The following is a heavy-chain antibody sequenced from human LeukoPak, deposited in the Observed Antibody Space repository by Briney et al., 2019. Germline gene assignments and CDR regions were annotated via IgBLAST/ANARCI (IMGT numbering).Heavy chain of an antibody. D-gene: IGHD2-15*01. CDR2: ITTKPTSYTT. V-gene: IGHV3-73*01. CDR1: GFDFSGFY. CDR3: TRQDCSGGACSYVDY. J-gene: IGHJ4*02. Sequence: GGSLRLSCAASGFDFSGFYMHWGRQTSGRGLEWVGLITTKPTSYTTEYAESVKGRFTISRDDSKTTASLQMNSLKAEDTAVYYCTRQDCSGGACSYVDYWGQGTLVTVSS.